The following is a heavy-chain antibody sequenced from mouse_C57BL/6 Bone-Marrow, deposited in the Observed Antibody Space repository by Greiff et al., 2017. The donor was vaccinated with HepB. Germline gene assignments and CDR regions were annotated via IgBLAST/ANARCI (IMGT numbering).Heavy chain of an antibody. J-gene: IGHJ2*01. CDR2: IRNKANGYTT. Sequence: EVKLMESGGGLVQPGGSLSLSCAASGFTFTDYYMSWVRQPPGKALEWLGFIRNKANGYTTEYSASVQGRFTISRDNSQSILYLQMNALRAEDSATYYCARYRELRFDYWGQGTTLTVSS. CDR1: GFTFTDYY. CDR3: ARYRELRFDY. V-gene: IGHV7-3*01. D-gene: IGHD1-1*01.